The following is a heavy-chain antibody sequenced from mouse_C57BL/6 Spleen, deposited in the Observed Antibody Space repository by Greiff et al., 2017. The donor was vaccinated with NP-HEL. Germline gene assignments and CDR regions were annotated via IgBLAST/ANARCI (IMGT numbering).Heavy chain of an antibody. CDR3: ARDKAGNYDY. D-gene: IGHD2-1*01. J-gene: IGHJ2*01. CDR2: ISYDGSN. CDR1: GYSITSGYY. V-gene: IGHV3-6*01. Sequence: EVQLVESGPGLVKPSQSLSLTCSVTGYSITSGYYWNWIRQFPGNKLEWMGYISYDGSNNYNPSLKNRISITRDTSKNQFFLKLNSVTTEDTATYYCARDKAGNYDYWGQGTTLTVSS.